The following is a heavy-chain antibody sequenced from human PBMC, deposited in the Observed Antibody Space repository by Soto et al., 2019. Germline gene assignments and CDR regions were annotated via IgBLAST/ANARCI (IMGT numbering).Heavy chain of an antibody. CDR3: ARAYGSWSYYPLRLGMDV. V-gene: IGHV3-21*01. J-gene: IGHJ6*02. CDR2: ISSSSSYI. Sequence: EVQLVESGGGLVKPGGSLRLSCAASGFTFSSYSMNWVRQAPGKGLEWVSSISSSSSYIYYADSVKGRFTISRDNAKNSLYLQMNSLRAEDTAVYYCARAYGSWSYYPLRLGMDVWVQGTTFTVSS. D-gene: IGHD3-10*01. CDR1: GFTFSSYS.